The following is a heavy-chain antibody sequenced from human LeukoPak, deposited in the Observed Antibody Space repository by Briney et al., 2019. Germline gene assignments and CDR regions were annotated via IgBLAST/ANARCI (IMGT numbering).Heavy chain of an antibody. CDR2: INPSGGST. J-gene: IGHJ5*02. V-gene: IGHV1-46*01. Sequence: ASVKVSCKASGYTFTSYYMHWVRQAPGQGLEWMGIINPSGGSTSYAQKFQGRVTMTTDTSTSTAYMELRSLRSDDTAVYYCARDRDYGWFDPWGQGTLVTVSS. CDR3: ARDRDYGWFDP. D-gene: IGHD4-17*01. CDR1: GYTFTSYY.